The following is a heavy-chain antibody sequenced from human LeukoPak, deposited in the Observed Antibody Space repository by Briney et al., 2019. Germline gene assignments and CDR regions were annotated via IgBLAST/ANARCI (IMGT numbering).Heavy chain of an antibody. CDR2: IYYSGST. J-gene: IGHJ5*02. V-gene: IGHV4-59*11. D-gene: IGHD4-17*01. CDR3: ARGGTTVTPGLLWFDP. Sequence: SETLSPTCSVSGGSISSHYWSWIRQPPGKGLEWIGYIYYSGSTKYNPSLKSRVTISVDTSKNQFSLKLSSVTAADAAVYYCARGGTTVTPGLLWFDPWGQGTLVTVSS. CDR1: GGSISSHY.